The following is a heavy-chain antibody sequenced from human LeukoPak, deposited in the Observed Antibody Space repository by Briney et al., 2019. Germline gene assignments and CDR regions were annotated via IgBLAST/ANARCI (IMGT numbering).Heavy chain of an antibody. J-gene: IGHJ5*02. CDR2: MNPNSGNT. V-gene: IGHV1-8*01. CDR1: GYTFTSYD. Sequence: ASVKVSCKASGYTFTSYDISWVRQATGQGLEWMGWMNPNSGNTGYAQKFQGRVTMTRNTSISTAYMELSSLRSEDTAVYYCARGRAYYDFWSGYYTPGLCWFDPWGQGTLVTVSS. D-gene: IGHD3-3*01. CDR3: ARGRAYYDFWSGYYTPGLCWFDP.